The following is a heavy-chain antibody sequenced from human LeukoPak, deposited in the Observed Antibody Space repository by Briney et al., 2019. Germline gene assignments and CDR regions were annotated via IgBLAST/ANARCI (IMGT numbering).Heavy chain of an antibody. CDR1: GYTFTSYH. D-gene: IGHD2-2*01. J-gene: IGHJ4*02. Sequence: ASVKVSCKASGYTFTSYHMHWVRQAPRQGLEWMGIINPSGGSTSYAQKFQGRVTMTRDTSTRTVYMELSSLRSEDTAVYYCARDCSSTSCPPGYWGQGTLVTVSS. V-gene: IGHV1-46*01. CDR2: INPSGGST. CDR3: ARDCSSTSCPPGY.